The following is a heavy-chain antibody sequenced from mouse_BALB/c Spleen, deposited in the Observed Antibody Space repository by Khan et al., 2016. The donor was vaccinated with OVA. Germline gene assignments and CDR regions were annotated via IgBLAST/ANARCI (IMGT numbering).Heavy chain of an antibody. Sequence: QIQLVQSGPELKKPGETVKISCKASGYTFKNHGMNWVKQAPGKGLKWMGWINTYTGEPTYVEDFKGRFAFSLETSASTAYLQITNLTHEDTATYFCARPPCVSYVMVYWGQGTLVTVSA. J-gene: IGHJ4*01. CDR2: INTYTGEP. CDR1: GYTFKNHG. CDR3: ARPPCVSYVMVY. V-gene: IGHV9-3-1*01.